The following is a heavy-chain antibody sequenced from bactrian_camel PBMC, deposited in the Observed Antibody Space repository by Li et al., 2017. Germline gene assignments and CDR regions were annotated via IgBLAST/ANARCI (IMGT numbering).Heavy chain of an antibody. J-gene: IGHJ4*01. Sequence: VQLVESGGGSVQPGGSLRLSCAASGSFFSSYAMSWVRQAPGVGLEWVSGMSTGAGNTFYADSAKGRFTISRDNAKNTLYLQLNSLKTEDTAMYYCVKDPVGWTMAYHYWGQGTQVTVS. V-gene: IGHV3S31*01. CDR1: GSFFSSYA. CDR3: VKDPVGWTMAYHY. CDR2: MSTGAGNT. D-gene: IGHD5*01.